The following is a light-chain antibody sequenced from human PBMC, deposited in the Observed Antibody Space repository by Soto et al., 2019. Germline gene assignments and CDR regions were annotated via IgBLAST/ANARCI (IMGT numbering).Light chain of an antibody. Sequence: QAVVTQEPSLTVSPGGTVTLTCASSTGAVTSGYYPNWFQQKPGQAPRALNYSKSHKQSWTPARFSGYLLGGKAALTLSGVQPEDEAEYYCLLYYGGAQWEFGGGTKLTVL. J-gene: IGLJ2*01. CDR3: LLYYGGAQWE. V-gene: IGLV7-43*01. CDR1: TGAVTSGYY. CDR2: SKS.